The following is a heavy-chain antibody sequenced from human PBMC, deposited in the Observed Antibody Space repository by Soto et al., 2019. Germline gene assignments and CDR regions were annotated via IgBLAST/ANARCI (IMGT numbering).Heavy chain of an antibody. CDR2: IYYSGST. J-gene: IGHJ6*03. Sequence: QVQLQESGPGLVRPSQTLSLTCAVSGGSLSSGNFYWNWIRQHPGKGLEWIGYIYYSGSTYYNPSLNSRVTISVDTSNNQLSLKLGSATAADTAVYYCARVVPAAMGGVPYYYMDVWGKGTTVTVSS. V-gene: IGHV4-31*11. CDR3: ARVVPAAMGGVPYYYMDV. D-gene: IGHD2-2*01. CDR1: GGSLSSGNFY.